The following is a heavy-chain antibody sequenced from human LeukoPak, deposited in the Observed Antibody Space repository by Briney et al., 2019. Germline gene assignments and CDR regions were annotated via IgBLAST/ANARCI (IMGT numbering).Heavy chain of an antibody. D-gene: IGHD6-25*01. Sequence: SETLSLTCTVSGYSISSGYYWGWIRQPPGKGLEWIGSIYHSGSTYYNPSLKSRVTISVDTSKNQFSLKMNSVTAADTAVYYCARGLVGGGAFDIWGQGTMVTVSS. CDR2: IYHSGST. CDR3: ARGLVGGGAFDI. CDR1: GYSISSGYY. V-gene: IGHV4-38-2*02. J-gene: IGHJ3*02.